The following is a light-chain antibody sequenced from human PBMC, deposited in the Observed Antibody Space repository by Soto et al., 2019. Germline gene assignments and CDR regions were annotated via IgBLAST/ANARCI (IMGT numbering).Light chain of an antibody. J-gene: IGKJ1*01. CDR3: QQYNSYSET. V-gene: IGKV1-5*03. CDR1: QTISSW. CDR2: DAS. Sequence: IQIAQSPSTLPASVGDRVTITCRASQTISSWLAWYQQKPGKAPKLLIYDASTLKSGVPSRFSGSGSGTEFTLTISSLQPDDFATYYCQQYNSYSETFGQGTKVDIK.